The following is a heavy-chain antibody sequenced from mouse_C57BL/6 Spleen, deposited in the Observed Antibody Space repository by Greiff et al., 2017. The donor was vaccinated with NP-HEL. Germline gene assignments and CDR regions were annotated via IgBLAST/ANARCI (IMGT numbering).Heavy chain of an antibody. V-gene: IGHV5-4*03. D-gene: IGHD2-4*01. Sequence: EVKLVESGGGLVKPGGSLKLSCAASGFTFSSYAMSWVRQTPEKRLEWVATISDGGSYTYYPDNVKGRFTISRDNAKNNLYLQMSHLKSEDTAMYYCASEGITTHDFDYWGQGTTLTVSS. J-gene: IGHJ2*01. CDR2: ISDGGSYT. CDR3: ASEGITTHDFDY. CDR1: GFTFSSYA.